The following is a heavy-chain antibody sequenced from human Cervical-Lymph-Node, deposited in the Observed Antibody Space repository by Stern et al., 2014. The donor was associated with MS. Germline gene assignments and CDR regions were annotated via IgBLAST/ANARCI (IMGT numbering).Heavy chain of an antibody. CDR2: INPNSGGA. V-gene: IGHV1-2*06. CDR1: GYIFTGYY. CDR3: ARGAYYSNQFDYQYHAMDV. J-gene: IGHJ6*02. Sequence: VPLVESGAEVKKPGASVKVSCEASGYIFTGYYIHWVRQAPGQGLEWMGRINPNSGGANLLQKFQGRVTLTGNRSVSTAYMELSRLTSDDTAVYFCARGAYYSNQFDYQYHAMDVWGQGTPVTVSS. D-gene: IGHD4-11*01.